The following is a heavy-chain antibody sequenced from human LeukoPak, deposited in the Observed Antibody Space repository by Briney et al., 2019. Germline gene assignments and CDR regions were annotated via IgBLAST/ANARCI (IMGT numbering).Heavy chain of an antibody. V-gene: IGHV3-21*01. D-gene: IGHD5-12*01. CDR1: GFTFSSYA. CDR3: ATSIMVATTIDY. J-gene: IGHJ4*02. Sequence: GGSLRLSCATSGFTFSSYAMSWVRQAPGKGLEWVSSISSSSSYIYYADSVKGRFTISRDNAKNSLYLQMNSLRAEDTAVYYCATSIMVATTIDYWGQGTLVTVSS. CDR2: ISSSSSYI.